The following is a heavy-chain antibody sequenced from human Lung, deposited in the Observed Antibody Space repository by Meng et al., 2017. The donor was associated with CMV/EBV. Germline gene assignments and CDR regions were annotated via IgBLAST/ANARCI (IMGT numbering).Heavy chain of an antibody. D-gene: IGHD2-2*01. CDR3: ARGVGYCSSTSCQVWFDP. Sequence: ASVXVSCKASGYTFTGYYMHWVRQAPGQGLEWMGWINPNSGGTNYAQKFQGRVTMTRDTSISTAYMELSRLRSDDTAVYYCARGVGYCSSTSCQVWFDPWGQGTLVTVYS. V-gene: IGHV1-2*02. J-gene: IGHJ5*02. CDR2: INPNSGGT. CDR1: GYTFTGYY.